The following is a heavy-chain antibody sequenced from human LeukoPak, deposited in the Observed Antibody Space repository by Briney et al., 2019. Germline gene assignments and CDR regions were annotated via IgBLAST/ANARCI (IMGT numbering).Heavy chain of an antibody. V-gene: IGHV1-69*10. Sequence: SVKVSCKPSGGTFNSYAISWVRQAAGQGLEWMGGIIPIFDISNHAQKFQGRISITADRFTTTAYLELSSLRSEDTAVYYCARELVAASIPHKHGAFNIWGQGTMVTVSS. CDR2: IIPIFDIS. D-gene: IGHD2-2*01. CDR3: ARELVAASIPHKHGAFNI. J-gene: IGHJ3*02. CDR1: GGTFNSYA.